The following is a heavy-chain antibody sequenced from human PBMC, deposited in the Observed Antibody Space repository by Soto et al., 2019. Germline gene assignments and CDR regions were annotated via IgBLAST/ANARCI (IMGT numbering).Heavy chain of an antibody. CDR1: GGTFSSYA. D-gene: IGHD2-2*01. CDR3: ARGGEDIVLVPAAQARFPWFDP. V-gene: IGHV1-69*12. Sequence: QVQLVQSGAEVKKPGSSVKVSCKASGGTFSSYAISWVRQAPGQGLEWMGGIIPIFGTANYAQKFQGRVTLTADESTSTAYMELSSLRSEDTAVYYCARGGEDIVLVPAAQARFPWFDPWGQGTLVTVSS. CDR2: IIPIFGTA. J-gene: IGHJ5*02.